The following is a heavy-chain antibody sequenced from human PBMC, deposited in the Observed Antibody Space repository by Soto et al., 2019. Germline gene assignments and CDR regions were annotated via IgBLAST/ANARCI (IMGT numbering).Heavy chain of an antibody. CDR2: IYYSGST. J-gene: IGHJ4*02. V-gene: IGHV4-39*01. Sequence: QLQLQESGPGLVKPSETLSLTCTVSGGSISSSSYYWGWIRQPPGKGLEWIGSIYYSGSTYYNPSLKSRVTISVDTSKNQFSLKLSSVTAADTAVYYCARGGLVEWEYFDYWGQGTLVTVSS. CDR1: GGSISSSSYY. D-gene: IGHD1-26*01. CDR3: ARGGLVEWEYFDY.